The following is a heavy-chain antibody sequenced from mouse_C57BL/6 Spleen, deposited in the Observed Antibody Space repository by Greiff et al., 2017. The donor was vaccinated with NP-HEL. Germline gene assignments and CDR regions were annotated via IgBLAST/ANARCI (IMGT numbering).Heavy chain of an antibody. CDR1: GYTFTSYW. J-gene: IGHJ4*01. D-gene: IGHD1-1*01. Sequence: QVQLQQPGAELVRPGTSVKLSCKASGYTFTSYWMHWVKQRPGQGLEWIGVIDPSDSYTNYNQKFKGKATLTVDTSSSTAYMQLSSLTSEDSAVYDCARGDYYGSSSYAMDYWGQGTSVTVSS. CDR2: IDPSDSYT. CDR3: ARGDYYGSSSYAMDY. V-gene: IGHV1-59*01.